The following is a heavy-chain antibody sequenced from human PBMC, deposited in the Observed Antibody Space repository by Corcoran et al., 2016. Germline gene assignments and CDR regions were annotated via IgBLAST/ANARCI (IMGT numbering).Heavy chain of an antibody. CDR1: GFSFDDYT. CDR3: AKGKSSGNTASIDY. CDR2: ITWAGTAT. V-gene: IGHV3-43*01. J-gene: IGHJ4*02. Sequence: EVRLVESGGVMVQPGGSLRLSCAVSGFSFDDYTMHWVRQAPGKCLEWVSLITWAGTATYYSDSVKGRFIISRDNSKSSLYLEMNSLTNEDTALYYCAKGKSSGNTASIDYWGQGTLVTVSS. D-gene: IGHD6-19*01.